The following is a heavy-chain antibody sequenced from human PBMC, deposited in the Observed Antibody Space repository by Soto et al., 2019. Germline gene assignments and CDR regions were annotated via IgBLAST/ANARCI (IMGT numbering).Heavy chain of an antibody. CDR2: ISSSGSTI. J-gene: IGHJ6*02. CDR3: ARDQEAGSFFPYYYGMDV. Sequence: PGGSLRLSCATSGFTFSSYEMNWVRQAPGKGLEWVSYISSSGSTIYYADSVKGRFTISRDNAKNSLYLQMDSLRAEDTAVYYCARDQEAGSFFPYYYGMDVWGQGTTVTVSS. V-gene: IGHV3-48*03. CDR1: GFTFSSYE. D-gene: IGHD6-13*01.